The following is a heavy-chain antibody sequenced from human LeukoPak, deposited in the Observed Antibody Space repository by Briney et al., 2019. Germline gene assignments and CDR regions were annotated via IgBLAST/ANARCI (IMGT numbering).Heavy chain of an antibody. J-gene: IGHJ4*02. Sequence: PSETLSLTCAVYGGSFSGYYWSWIRQPPGKGLEWIGEINHSGSTNYNPSLKSRVTISVDTSKNQFSLKLSSVTAADTAVYYCAREEFRWFGESGGIVYWGQGTLVTVSS. V-gene: IGHV4-34*01. CDR3: AREEFRWFGESGGIVY. CDR1: GGSFSGYY. D-gene: IGHD3-10*01. CDR2: INHSGST.